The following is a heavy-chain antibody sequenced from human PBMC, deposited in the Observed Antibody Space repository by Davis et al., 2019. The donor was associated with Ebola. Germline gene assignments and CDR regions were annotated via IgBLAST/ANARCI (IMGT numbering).Heavy chain of an antibody. V-gene: IGHV1-69*02. J-gene: IGHJ4*02. CDR1: GGTFSSYT. D-gene: IGHD1-26*01. Sequence: SVKVSCKASGGTFSSYTISWVRQAPGQGLEWMGRIIPILDIANYAQKFQGRVTITADKSTSTAYMELSSLRSEDTAVYYCAGLGGGGATDFDSWGQGTLVTVSS. CDR2: IIPILDIA. CDR3: AGLGGGGATDFDS.